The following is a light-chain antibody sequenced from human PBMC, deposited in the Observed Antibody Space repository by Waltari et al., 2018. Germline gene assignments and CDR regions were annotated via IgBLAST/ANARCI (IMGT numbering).Light chain of an antibody. CDR3: CSYAGSYTWV. Sequence: QSALTQPRSVSVSPGQSVTIPCPGTSSDVGGYNYVFWYQQHPGKAPKLMIYDVSKRPSGVPDRFSGSKSGNTASLTISGLQAEDEADYYCCSYAGSYTWVFGGGTKLTVL. CDR2: DVS. V-gene: IGLV2-11*01. J-gene: IGLJ3*02. CDR1: SSDVGGYNY.